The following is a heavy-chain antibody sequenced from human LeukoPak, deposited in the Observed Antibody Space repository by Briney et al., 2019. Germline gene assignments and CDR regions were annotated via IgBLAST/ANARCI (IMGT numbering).Heavy chain of an antibody. CDR2: ISGSGGST. D-gene: IGHD3-9*01. Sequence: GGSLRLSCAASGFTFSSYAMSWVRQAPGKGLEWASAISGSGGSTYYADSVKGRFTISRDNSKNTLYLQMNSLRAEDTAVYYCAKRYDTLTSYYSHCDYWGQGTLVTVSS. V-gene: IGHV3-23*01. J-gene: IGHJ4*02. CDR1: GFTFSSYA. CDR3: AKRYDTLTSYYSHCDY.